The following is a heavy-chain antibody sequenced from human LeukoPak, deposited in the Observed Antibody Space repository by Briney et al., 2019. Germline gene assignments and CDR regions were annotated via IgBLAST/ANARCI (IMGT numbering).Heavy chain of an antibody. Sequence: PGGSLRLSCAASGFTFSSYGMHWVRQAPGKGLEWVAFIRYDGGNKYYADSVKGRFTISRDNSKNTLYLQMNSLRAEDTAVYYCAKAKVATIPQFDYWGQGTLVTVSS. CDR1: GFTFSSYG. D-gene: IGHD5-12*01. J-gene: IGHJ4*02. V-gene: IGHV3-30*02. CDR2: IRYDGGNK. CDR3: AKAKVATIPQFDY.